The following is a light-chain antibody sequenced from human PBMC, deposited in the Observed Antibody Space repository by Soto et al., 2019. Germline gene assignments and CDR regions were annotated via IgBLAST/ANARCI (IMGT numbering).Light chain of an antibody. CDR1: SGHSSYL. Sequence: QSVLTQSSSASASLGSSVKLTCTLSSGHSSYLIAWHQQQPGKAHRYLLKLEGSGSYNKGSGDPDRFSGSSSGADRYRTISNLQFEYEGDYYCKTWDSNTPNWVFGGGTELTVL. J-gene: IGLJ3*02. CDR3: KTWDSNTPNWV. CDR2: LEGSGSY. V-gene: IGLV4-60*02.